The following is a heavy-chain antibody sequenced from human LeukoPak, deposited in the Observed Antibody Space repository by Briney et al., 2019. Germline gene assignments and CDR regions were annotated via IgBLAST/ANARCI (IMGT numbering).Heavy chain of an antibody. Sequence: QPGGSLRLSCAASGFTFDDYAMHWVRQAPGKGLEWVSGISWNSGSIGYADSVKGRFTISRDNAKNSLYLQMNSLRAEDTALYYCAKAIQRITTMPSDCCGQGPLVTGSS. D-gene: IGHD3-22*01. CDR1: GFTFDDYA. J-gene: IGHJ4*02. CDR3: AKAIQRITTMPSDC. CDR2: ISWNSGSI. V-gene: IGHV3-9*01.